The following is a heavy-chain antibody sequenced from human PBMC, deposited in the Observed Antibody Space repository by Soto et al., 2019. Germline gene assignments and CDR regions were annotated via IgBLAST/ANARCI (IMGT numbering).Heavy chain of an antibody. CDR3: ATAGFSYYFDY. V-gene: IGHV3-23*01. J-gene: IGHJ4*02. CDR2: ISGSGGST. CDR1: GFTFSSYA. Sequence: LRLSCAASGFTFSSYAMSWVRQAPGKGLEWVSAISGSGGSTYYADSVEGRFTISRDNSKNTLYLQMNSLRAEDTAVYYCATAGFSYYFDYWGQGTLVTVSS. D-gene: IGHD3-10*01.